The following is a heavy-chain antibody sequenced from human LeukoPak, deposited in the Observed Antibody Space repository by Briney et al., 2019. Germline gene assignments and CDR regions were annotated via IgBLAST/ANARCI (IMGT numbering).Heavy chain of an antibody. D-gene: IGHD2/OR15-2a*01. CDR1: GFTFSSYA. V-gene: IGHV3-30-3*02. CDR3: ARGDSINYYYGMDV. Sequence: GGSLRLSCAASGFTFSSYAMHWVRQAPGKGLEWVALISYDGKSKPYTDSVKGRFTISRDNSRNTLDLQMNSLRVEDTAVYYCARGDSINYYYGMDVWGQGTTVTASS. CDR2: ISYDGKSK. J-gene: IGHJ6*02.